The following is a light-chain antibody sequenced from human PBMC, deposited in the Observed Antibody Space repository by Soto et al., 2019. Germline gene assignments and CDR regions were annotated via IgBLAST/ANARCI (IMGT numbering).Light chain of an antibody. V-gene: IGKV1-5*01. CDR1: QSFSNW. J-gene: IGKJ2*01. CDR3: QQYNSYSYT. CDR2: DVS. Sequence: DIQMTQSPSTLSASVGDRVSITCRASQSFSNWVAWYQQKPGKAPKLLIYDVSSLENGVPSRFSGSGSGTEVTLTISSLQPDDPAIYYCQQYNSYSYTFGQGTKLEI.